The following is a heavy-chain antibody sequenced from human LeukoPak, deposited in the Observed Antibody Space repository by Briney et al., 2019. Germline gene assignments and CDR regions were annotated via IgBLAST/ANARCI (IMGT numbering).Heavy chain of an antibody. Sequence: PSETLSLTCTVSGGFISSYYWSWIRQPPGKGLEWIGYVYSSGSTNYNPSLKSRVTISVDTSKNQFSLKLSSVTAADTAVYYCARHGDYYCRTTSCFDYWGQGSLVTVSS. V-gene: IGHV4-59*08. J-gene: IGHJ4*02. CDR2: VYSSGST. CDR3: ARHGDYYCRTTSCFDY. D-gene: IGHD2-2*01. CDR1: GGFISSYY.